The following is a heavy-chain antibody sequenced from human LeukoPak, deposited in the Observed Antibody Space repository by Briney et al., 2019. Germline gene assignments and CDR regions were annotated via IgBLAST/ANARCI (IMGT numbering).Heavy chain of an antibody. Sequence: SVNVSCKTSGGTFSSYAISWVRQAPAQGFEWMGGIIPIFGTANYAQKFQGRVTITADKSTSTAYMELSSLRSEDTAVYYCAREPGATPAGYWGQGTLVTVSS. V-gene: IGHV1-69*06. CDR3: AREPGATPAGY. CDR2: IIPIFGTA. J-gene: IGHJ4*02. CDR1: GGTFSSYA. D-gene: IGHD1-26*01.